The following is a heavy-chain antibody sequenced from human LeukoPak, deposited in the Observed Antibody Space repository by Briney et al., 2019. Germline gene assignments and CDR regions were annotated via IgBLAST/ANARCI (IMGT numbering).Heavy chain of an antibody. D-gene: IGHD2-15*01. Sequence: ASVKVSCKASGYTFTSYFIHWVRQAPRQGLEWMGIINPSDGSTSYAQNFRGRVTMTRDTSTSTVYMLLSSLRSEDTAVYYCARDPPHCSGGSCYSRHYYFDYWGQGTLITVSS. CDR1: GYTFTSYF. CDR3: ARDPPHCSGGSCYSRHYYFDY. CDR2: INPSDGST. V-gene: IGHV1-46*01. J-gene: IGHJ4*02.